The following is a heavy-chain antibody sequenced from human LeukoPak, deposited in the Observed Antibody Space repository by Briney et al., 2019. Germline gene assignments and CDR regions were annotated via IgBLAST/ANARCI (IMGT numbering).Heavy chain of an antibody. J-gene: IGHJ4*02. CDR2: IIPILGIA. CDR3: ARGSGEMYYYDSSGYY. Sequence: ASVKVSCKASGGTFSSYAISWVRQAPGQGLEWMGRIIPILGIANYAQKFQGRVTITADKSTSTAYMELSSLRSEDTAVYYCARGSGEMYYYDSSGYYWGQGTLVTVSS. V-gene: IGHV1-69*04. D-gene: IGHD3-22*01. CDR1: GGTFSSYA.